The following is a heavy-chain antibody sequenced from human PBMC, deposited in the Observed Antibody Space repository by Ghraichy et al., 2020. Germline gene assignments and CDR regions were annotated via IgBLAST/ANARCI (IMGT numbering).Heavy chain of an antibody. CDR3: ARDPYGDYKYGGTDY. V-gene: IGHV3-7*01. D-gene: IGHD4-17*01. J-gene: IGHJ4*02. CDR2: IKSDGSDI. CDR1: GFTFSRHW. Sequence: GGSLRLSCAASGFTFSRHWMSWVRQAPGKGLEWVASIKSDGSDIFYVDSVKGRFTISRDNAKNSLSLEMNSLRVEDTAVYYCARDPYGDYKYGGTDYWGQGTLVSVSS.